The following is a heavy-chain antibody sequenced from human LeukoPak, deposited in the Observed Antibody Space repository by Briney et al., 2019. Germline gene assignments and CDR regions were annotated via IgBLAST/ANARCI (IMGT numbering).Heavy chain of an antibody. CDR3: ARDGDTAMTDYGMDV. D-gene: IGHD5-18*01. Sequence: PGGSLRLSCAASGFTFSSYWMSWVRQAPGKGLEWVANIKQDGGEKYYVDSVKGRFTISRDNAKNSLYLQMNSLRVEDTAVYYCARDGDTAMTDYGMDVWGQGTTVTVSS. V-gene: IGHV3-7*03. J-gene: IGHJ6*02. CDR1: GFTFSSYW. CDR2: IKQDGGEK.